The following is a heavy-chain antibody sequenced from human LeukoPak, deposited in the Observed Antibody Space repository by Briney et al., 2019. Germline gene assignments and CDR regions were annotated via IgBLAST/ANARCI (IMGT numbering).Heavy chain of an antibody. J-gene: IGHJ4*02. CDR3: ARALYSNYYFDY. Sequence: GAPRLSCAASGFTLSSYAMHWVRQAPGKGLEGVAVISYDGSNKYYADSVKGRFTISRDNSKNTLYLQMNSLRAEDTAVYYCARALYSNYYFDYWGQGTLVTVSS. D-gene: IGHD4-11*01. CDR2: ISYDGSNK. CDR1: GFTLSSYA. V-gene: IGHV3-30*01.